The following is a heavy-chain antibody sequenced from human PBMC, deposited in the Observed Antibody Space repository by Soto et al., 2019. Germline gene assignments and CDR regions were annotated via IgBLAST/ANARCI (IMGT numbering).Heavy chain of an antibody. J-gene: IGHJ3*02. CDR2: ISGSGGST. CDR1: GFTFSSYA. CDR3: AKTVDGYCTNGLCYTGAVDI. Sequence: GGSLRLSCGASGFTFSSYAMSWVRQAPGKGLEWVSAISGSGGSTYYADSVKGRFTISRDNSKNTLYLQMNSLRAEDTAVYYCAKTVDGYCTNGLCYTGAVDIWGQWTMVTVS. V-gene: IGHV3-23*01. D-gene: IGHD2-8*01.